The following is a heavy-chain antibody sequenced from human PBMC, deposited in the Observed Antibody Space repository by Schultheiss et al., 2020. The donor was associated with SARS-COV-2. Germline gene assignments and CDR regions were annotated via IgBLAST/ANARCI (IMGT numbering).Heavy chain of an antibody. V-gene: IGHV3-30*19. J-gene: IGHJ4*02. CDR3: ARGGGSYDFDY. Sequence: GGSLRLSCAASGFTFSSYGMHWVRQAPGKGLEWVAVIWYDGSNKYYADSVKGRFTISRDNSKNTLYLQMNSLRAEDTAVYYCARGGGSYDFDYWGQGTLVTVSS. CDR2: IWYDGSNK. D-gene: IGHD1-26*01. CDR1: GFTFSSYG.